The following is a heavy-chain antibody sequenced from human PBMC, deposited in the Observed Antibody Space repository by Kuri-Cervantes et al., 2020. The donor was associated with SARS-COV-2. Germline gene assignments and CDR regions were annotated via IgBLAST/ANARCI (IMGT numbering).Heavy chain of an antibody. CDR2: IRSKAYGGTT. CDR1: GFTFGDYA. Sequence: GESLKISCTASGFTFGDYAMSWFRQAPGKGLEWVGFIRSKAYGGTTEYAASVKGRFTISRDDYKSIAYLQMNSLKTEDTAVYYCTRGTSQTYYYYYYMDVWGKGTTVTVSS. V-gene: IGHV3-49*03. D-gene: IGHD2-2*01. CDR3: TRGTSQTYYYYYYMDV. J-gene: IGHJ6*03.